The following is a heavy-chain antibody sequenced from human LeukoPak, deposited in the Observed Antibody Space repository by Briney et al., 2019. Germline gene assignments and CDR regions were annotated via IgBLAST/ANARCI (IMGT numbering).Heavy chain of an antibody. CDR3: ARGPYSSGWELKYYFDY. CDR1: GYTFTGYY. Sequence: ASVKVSCKASGYTFTGYYMHWVRQAPGQGLEWMGWISAYNGNTNYAQKLQGRVTMTTDTSTSTAYMELRSLRSDDTAVYYCARGPYSSGWELKYYFDYWGXXTLVTVSS. CDR2: ISAYNGNT. J-gene: IGHJ4*01. V-gene: IGHV1-18*04. D-gene: IGHD6-19*01.